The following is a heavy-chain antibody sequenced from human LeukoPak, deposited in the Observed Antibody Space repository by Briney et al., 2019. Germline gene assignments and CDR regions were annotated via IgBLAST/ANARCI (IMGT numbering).Heavy chain of an antibody. CDR1: GGSISSSSYY. Sequence: SETLSLTCTVSGGSISSSSYYWGWIRQPPGKGLEWIGNIYYSGSTYYNPSLKSRVTISVDTSKNQFSLKLSSVTAADTAVYYCARANYFDYWGQGTLVTVSS. V-gene: IGHV4-39*07. CDR2: IYYSGST. CDR3: ARANYFDY. J-gene: IGHJ4*02.